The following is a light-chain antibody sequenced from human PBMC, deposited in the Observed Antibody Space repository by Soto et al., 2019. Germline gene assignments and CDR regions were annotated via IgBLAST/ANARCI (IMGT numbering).Light chain of an antibody. CDR3: QRYDTSSWT. CDR2: VAS. CDR1: QSVSSSY. V-gene: IGKV3-20*01. Sequence: EIVLTQSPGTLTLSPGERATLSCRASQSVSSSYLAWYQQKPGQAPRLLIYVASSRATGIPYRFSGSGSGTDFTLIISRLEPEDFAVYYCQRYDTSSWTFGQGTKVEIK. J-gene: IGKJ1*01.